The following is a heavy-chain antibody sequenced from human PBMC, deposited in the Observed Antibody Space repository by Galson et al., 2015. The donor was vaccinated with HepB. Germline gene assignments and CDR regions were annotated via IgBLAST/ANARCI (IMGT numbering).Heavy chain of an antibody. J-gene: IGHJ2*01. CDR3: ARGLRRYFDL. Sequence: CAISGDSVSSNSAAWNWIRQSPSSGLEWLGRTYYRSKWYNDYAVSVKSRITINPDTSKNQFSLQLNSVTPEDTAVYYCARGLRRYFDLWGRGTLVTVSS. V-gene: IGHV6-1*01. D-gene: IGHD5/OR15-5a*01. CDR1: GDSVSSNSAA. CDR2: TYYRSKWYN.